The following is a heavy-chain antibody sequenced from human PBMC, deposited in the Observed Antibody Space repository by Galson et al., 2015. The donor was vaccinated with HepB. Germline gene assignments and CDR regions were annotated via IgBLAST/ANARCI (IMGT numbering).Heavy chain of an antibody. V-gene: IGHV3-30*04. D-gene: IGHD5-18*01. J-gene: IGHJ4*02. Sequence: SLRLSCAASGFTFSSYAMHWVRRAPGKGLEWVAVISYDGSNKYYADSVKGRFTISRDNSKNTLYLQMNGLRAEDTAVYYCARGRVDTAMVTDYWGQGTLVTVSS. CDR3: ARGRVDTAMVTDY. CDR2: ISYDGSNK. CDR1: GFTFSSYA.